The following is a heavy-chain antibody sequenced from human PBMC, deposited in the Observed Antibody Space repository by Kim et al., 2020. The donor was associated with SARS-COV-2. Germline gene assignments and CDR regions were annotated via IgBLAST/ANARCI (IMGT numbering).Heavy chain of an antibody. CDR3: ATGYYYDSSGYWLYYGMDV. J-gene: IGHJ6*02. Sequence: ASVKVSCKASGYTFTGYYMHWVRQAPGKGLEWMGRINPNSGGTNYAQKFQGRVTMTRDTSISTAYMELSRLRSDETAVYYCATGYYYDSSGYWLYYGMDVWGQGTTVTVSS. CDR2: INPNSGGT. CDR1: GYTFTGYY. V-gene: IGHV1-2*06. D-gene: IGHD3-22*01.